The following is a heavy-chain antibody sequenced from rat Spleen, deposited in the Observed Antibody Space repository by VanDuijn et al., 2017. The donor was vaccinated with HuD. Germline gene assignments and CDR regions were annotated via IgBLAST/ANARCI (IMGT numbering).Heavy chain of an antibody. D-gene: IGHD1-1*01. Sequence: EVQLVESGGGSVQPGKSLKLSCAASGFTFSDYNMAWVRQAPKKGLEWVATISYDGSSTYYRDSVKGRFTISRDNAKSTLYLQMDSLRSEDTATYYCARTQWDYFDYWGQGVMVTVSS. J-gene: IGHJ2*01. V-gene: IGHV5-7*01. CDR3: ARTQWDYFDY. CDR2: ISYDGSST. CDR1: GFTFSDYN.